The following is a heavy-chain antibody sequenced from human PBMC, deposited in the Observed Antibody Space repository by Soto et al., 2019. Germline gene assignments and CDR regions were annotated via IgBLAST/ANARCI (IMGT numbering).Heavy chain of an antibody. V-gene: IGHV5-51*01. CDR1: GYSFTSYW. J-gene: IGHJ6*02. CDR2: IYPGDSDT. Sequence: GESLKISCKGSGYSFTSYWIGWVRQMPGKGLEWMGIIYPGDSDTRYSPSFQGQVTISADKSISTAYLQWSSLTASDTAMYYCARTASPYYYYHGMDVWGQGTTVTVSS. CDR3: ARTASPYYYYHGMDV. D-gene: IGHD6-25*01.